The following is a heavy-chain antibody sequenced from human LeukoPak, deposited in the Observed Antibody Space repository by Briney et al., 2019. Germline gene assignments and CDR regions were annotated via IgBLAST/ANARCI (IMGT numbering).Heavy chain of an antibody. CDR3: AREVVSSPSYFDS. D-gene: IGHD2-15*01. Sequence: GGSLRLSCAASGFTVSSSYMYWVRQAPGKGLEWVSFFYRGDSTYYAESVRGRFTISRDNSKNTLYLLMNSLIPEDTAVYYCAREVVSSPSYFDSWGQGTLVTVSS. V-gene: IGHV3-53*01. CDR2: FYRGDST. CDR1: GFTVSSSY. J-gene: IGHJ4*02.